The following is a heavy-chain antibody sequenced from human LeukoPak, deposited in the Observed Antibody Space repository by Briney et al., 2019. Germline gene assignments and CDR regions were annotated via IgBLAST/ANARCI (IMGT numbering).Heavy chain of an antibody. J-gene: IGHJ6*04. CDR3: AELGITMIGGV. CDR2: ISVSGGST. V-gene: IGHV3-23*01. CDR1: GFTFSRYG. Sequence: GGSLRLSCAASGFTFSRYGMSWVRQAPGKGLEWVSGISVSGGSTYYADSVKGRFTISRDNSKNTLYLQMNSLRAEDTAVYYCAELGITMIGGVWGKGTTVTISS. D-gene: IGHD3-10*02.